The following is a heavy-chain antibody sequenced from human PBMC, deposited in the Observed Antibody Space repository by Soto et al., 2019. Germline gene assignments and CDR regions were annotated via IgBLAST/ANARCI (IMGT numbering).Heavy chain of an antibody. J-gene: IGHJ5*02. CDR3: ARLERLSLAAWFDT. CDR2: IYPDDSDT. CDR1: GYSFTNYW. Sequence: GESLKISCKGSGYSFTNYWIGWVRQMPGKGLEWMGMIYPDDSDTKYSPSFQGQVTFSADKSINTAYLQWSSLKASDTAIYYCARLERLSLAAWFDTWGQGTLVTVSS. D-gene: IGHD3-3*01. V-gene: IGHV5-51*01.